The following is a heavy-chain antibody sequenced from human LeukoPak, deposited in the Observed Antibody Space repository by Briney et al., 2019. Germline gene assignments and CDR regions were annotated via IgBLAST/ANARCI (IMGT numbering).Heavy chain of an antibody. J-gene: IGHJ3*02. Sequence: ASVKVSCKASGYTFTSYYMHWVRQAPGQGLEWMGIINPSSGSTRCAQKFQGRVTMTRDTSTSTVYMELSSLRSEDTAVYYCASLTTRITNDAFDIWGQGTMVTVSS. D-gene: IGHD4-11*01. CDR3: ASLTTRITNDAFDI. V-gene: IGHV1-46*01. CDR1: GYTFTSYY. CDR2: INPSSGST.